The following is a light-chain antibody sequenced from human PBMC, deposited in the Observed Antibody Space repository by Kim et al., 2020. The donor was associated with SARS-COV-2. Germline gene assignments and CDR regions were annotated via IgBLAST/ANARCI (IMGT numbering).Light chain of an antibody. V-gene: IGKV3-15*01. CDR1: QSVSSY. Sequence: VSPGERATLSCRASQSVSSYLAWYQQKPGQAPRLLIYGASTRATGIPARFSGSGSGTEFTLTISSLQSEDFAVYYCQQYGDLPLTFGGGTKVDIK. CDR2: GAS. CDR3: QQYGDLPLT. J-gene: IGKJ4*01.